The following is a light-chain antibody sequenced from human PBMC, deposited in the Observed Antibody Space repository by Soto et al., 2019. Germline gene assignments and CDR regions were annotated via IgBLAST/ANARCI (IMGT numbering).Light chain of an antibody. Sequence: QSALTQPASVSGSPGQSITISCTGTSGDVGTYNYVSWYQHHPGKAPRLMIFDVSDRPSGVSNRFSGSKSGNTASLTISGLQAEDEADYYCSSYTCSSTVIFGGGTKLTVL. J-gene: IGLJ2*01. CDR1: SGDVGTYNY. V-gene: IGLV2-14*03. CDR2: DVS. CDR3: SSYTCSSTVI.